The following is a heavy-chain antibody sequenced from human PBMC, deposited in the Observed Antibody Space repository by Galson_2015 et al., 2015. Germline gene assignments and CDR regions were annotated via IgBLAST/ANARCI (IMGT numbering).Heavy chain of an antibody. Sequence: SLRLSCAASGFTFSSYAMHWVRQAPGKGLEWVAVISYDGSNKYYADSVKGRFTISRDNSKNTLYLQMNSLRAEDTAVYYCARDPDCSSTSCSNWFDPWGQGTLVTVSS. J-gene: IGHJ5*02. V-gene: IGHV3-30-3*01. CDR1: GFTFSSYA. CDR2: ISYDGSNK. D-gene: IGHD2-2*01. CDR3: ARDPDCSSTSCSNWFDP.